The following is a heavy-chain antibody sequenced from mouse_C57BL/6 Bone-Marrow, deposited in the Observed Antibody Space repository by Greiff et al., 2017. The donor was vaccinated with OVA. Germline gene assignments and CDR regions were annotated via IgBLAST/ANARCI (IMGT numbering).Heavy chain of an antibody. Sequence: QVQLQQPGAELVRPGSSVKLSCKASGYTFTSYWMDWVKQRPGQGLAWIGNIYPSDSETHYNQKFKDKATLTVDKSSSTAYIQLSSLTSKDSAVYYCGRWGGSSIFDFWGQGTTLTVSS. D-gene: IGHD1-1*01. J-gene: IGHJ2*01. CDR2: IYPSDSET. V-gene: IGHV1-61*01. CDR1: GYTFTSYW. CDR3: GRWGGSSIFDF.